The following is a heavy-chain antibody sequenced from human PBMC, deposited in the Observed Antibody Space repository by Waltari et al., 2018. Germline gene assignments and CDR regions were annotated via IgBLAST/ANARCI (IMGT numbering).Heavy chain of an antibody. V-gene: IGHV3-23*01. Sequence: EVQLLESGGGLVQPGGSLRLSCSASGFTFSSYAMSWVRQAPGKGLEWVSAISGSGGSTYYADSVKGRFTISRDNSKNTLYLQMNSLRAEDMAVYYCAKSRDILTGGPSDYWGQGTLVTVSS. CDR1: GFTFSSYA. D-gene: IGHD3-9*01. J-gene: IGHJ4*02. CDR2: ISGSGGST. CDR3: AKSRDILTGGPSDY.